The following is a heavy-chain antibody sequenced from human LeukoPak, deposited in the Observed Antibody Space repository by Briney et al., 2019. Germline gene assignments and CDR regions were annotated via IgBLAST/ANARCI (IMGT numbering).Heavy chain of an antibody. CDR1: GGSMSSSGYY. Sequence: PSETLSLTCTVSGGSMSSSGYYWAWVRQPPGKGLEWIARVYYSGIPYYNESLQSRVTISSDTSKNQFSLKLSSVTAADTAVYYCARGAGVGVVWFGTQGAFDIWGQGTMVTVSS. V-gene: IGHV4-39*07. J-gene: IGHJ3*02. CDR2: VYYSGIP. D-gene: IGHD3-10*01. CDR3: ARGAGVGVVWFGTQGAFDI.